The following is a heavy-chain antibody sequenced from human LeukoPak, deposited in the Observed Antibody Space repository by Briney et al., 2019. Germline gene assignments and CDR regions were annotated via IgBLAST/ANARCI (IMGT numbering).Heavy chain of an antibody. V-gene: IGHV3-30*18. CDR1: GFTFTNYG. CDR3: AKDIYESSGSYHFDY. Sequence: PGGSLRLSCAASGFTFTNYGMHWVRQAPGKGVEWVAVISFDGSNEYYADSVKGRFTISRDNSKNTLYLQMNSLRAEDTAVYYCAKDIYESSGSYHFDYWGQGTLVTVSS. D-gene: IGHD3-22*01. J-gene: IGHJ4*02. CDR2: ISFDGSNE.